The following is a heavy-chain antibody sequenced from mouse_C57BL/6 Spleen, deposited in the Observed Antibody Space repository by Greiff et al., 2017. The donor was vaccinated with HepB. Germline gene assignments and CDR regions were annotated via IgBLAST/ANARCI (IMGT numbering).Heavy chain of an antibody. CDR1: GFTFSDYG. CDR3: ARLPFDY. Sequence: DVQLQESGGGLVKPGGSLKLSCAASGFTFSDYGMHWVRQAPEKGLEWVAYISSGSSTIYYADTVKGRFTISRDNAKNTLFLQMTSLRSEDTAMYYCARLPFDYWGQGTTLTVSS. CDR2: ISSGSSTI. V-gene: IGHV5-17*01. J-gene: IGHJ2*01.